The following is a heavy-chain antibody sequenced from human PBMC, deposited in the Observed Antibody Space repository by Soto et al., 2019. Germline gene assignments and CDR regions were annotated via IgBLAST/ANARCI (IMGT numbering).Heavy chain of an antibody. V-gene: IGHV4-39*07. CDR1: GGSISSSSYY. CDR2: IYYSGST. Sequence: ETLSLTCTVSGGSISSSSYYCGWIRQPPGKGLEWIGSIYYSGSTYYNPSLKSRVTISVDTSKNQFSLKLSSVTAADTAVYYCARSDGRYWGQGTLVTVSS. CDR3: ARSDGRY. J-gene: IGHJ4*02.